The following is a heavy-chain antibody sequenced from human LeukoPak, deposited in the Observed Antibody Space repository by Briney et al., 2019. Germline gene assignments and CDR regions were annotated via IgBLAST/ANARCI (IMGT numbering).Heavy chain of an antibody. CDR1: GFTFSSYG. D-gene: IGHD5-12*01. CDR2: IWYDGSNK. J-gene: IGHJ4*02. Sequence: QPGGSLRLSCAASGFTFSSYGMHWVRQAPGKGLEWVAVIWYDGSNKYYADSVKGRFTISRDNSKNTLYLQMNSLRAEDTAVYYCARDYGGYDYSGGLDYWGQGTLVTVSS. V-gene: IGHV3-33*01. CDR3: ARDYGGYDYSGGLDY.